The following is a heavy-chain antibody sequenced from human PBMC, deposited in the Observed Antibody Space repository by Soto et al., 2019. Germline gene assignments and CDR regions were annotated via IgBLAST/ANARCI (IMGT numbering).Heavy chain of an antibody. Sequence: EVQLVESGGGLVQPGGSLRLSCSASGFTFMSYAMHWVRQAPGRGLEHISTVSTNGGSAYYADSVKGRFTISRDNSKKTLFLEMNSLRPEDTAVYYCVKTRIAVRELMGYYYGWDVWGQGTTVTVSS. CDR3: VKTRIAVRELMGYYYGWDV. J-gene: IGHJ6*01. CDR2: VSTNGGSA. V-gene: IGHV3-64D*06. CDR1: GFTFMSYA. D-gene: IGHD3-10*01.